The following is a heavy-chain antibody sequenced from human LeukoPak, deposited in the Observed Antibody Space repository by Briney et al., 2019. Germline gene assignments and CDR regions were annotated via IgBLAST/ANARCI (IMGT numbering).Heavy chain of an antibody. CDR1: GYTLTELS. J-gene: IGHJ6*03. CDR2: FDPEDGET. Sequence: ASVKVSCKVSGYTLTELSMHWVRQAPGKGLEWMGGFDPEDGETIYAQKFQGRVTMTEDTSTDTAYMELSSLRSEDTAVYYCARGITIFGVVMSYYYYYMDVWGKGTTVTVSS. V-gene: IGHV1-24*01. CDR3: ARGITIFGVVMSYYYYYMDV. D-gene: IGHD3-3*01.